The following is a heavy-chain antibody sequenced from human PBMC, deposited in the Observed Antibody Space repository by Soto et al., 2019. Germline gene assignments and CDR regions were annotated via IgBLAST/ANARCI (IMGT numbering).Heavy chain of an antibody. V-gene: IGHV2-5*02. CDR3: AHNKTAAAGIF. CDR1: GFSLSTNVVV. CDR2: IYWDDDN. D-gene: IGHD6-13*01. J-gene: IGHJ4*02. Sequence: SGPTLVNPTQTLTLTCTFSGFSLSTNVVVVGLILQPPGNSLEWLALIYWDDDNRYSPSLNSMLTITKYTSKNQVFLTMTNMDXVXTATYYCAHNKTAAAGIFWGQGTLVTVSS.